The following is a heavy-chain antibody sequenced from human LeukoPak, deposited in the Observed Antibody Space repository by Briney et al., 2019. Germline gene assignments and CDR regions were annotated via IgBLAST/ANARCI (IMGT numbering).Heavy chain of an antibody. CDR2: IQYDGNNK. D-gene: IGHD1-1*01. CDR3: GKESTFTGDY. V-gene: IGHV3-30*02. CDR1: GFTFDDYG. Sequence: GGSLRLSCAASGFTFDDYGMSWVRQAPGKGLEWVGLIQYDGNNKHYADSVKGRFTISRDNSKNTLYLQMNSLRAEDTAVYYCGKESTFTGDYWGQGTLVTVSS. J-gene: IGHJ4*02.